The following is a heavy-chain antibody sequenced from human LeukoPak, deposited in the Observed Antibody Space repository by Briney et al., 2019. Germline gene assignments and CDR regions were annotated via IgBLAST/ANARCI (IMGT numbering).Heavy chain of an antibody. CDR3: ARDGYDFTGRPY. CDR1: GFTFSDYY. CDR2: ISSGGSTI. J-gene: IGHJ4*02. D-gene: IGHD3/OR15-3a*01. V-gene: IGHV3-11*04. Sequence: GGSLRLSCAASGFTFSDYYMSWIRQAPGKGLEWVSYISSGGSTIYHADSAKGRFTVSRDNAKNSLYLQMNSLRAEDTAVYYCARDGYDFTGRPYWGQGTLVTVSS.